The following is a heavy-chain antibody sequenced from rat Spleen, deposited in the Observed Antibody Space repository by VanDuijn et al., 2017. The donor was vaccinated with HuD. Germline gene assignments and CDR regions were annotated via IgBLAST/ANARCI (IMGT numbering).Heavy chain of an antibody. J-gene: IGHJ2*01. D-gene: IGHD1-7*01. Sequence: QVQLKESGPGLMQPSQTLSLTCTVSGFSLPNNSVHWVRQPPGQGLEGMGGIWGDGSTDYNSALKSRLSISRDTSKSQVFLKVNSLQTDDTAKYFCARTMGTDYFDYWGQGVMVTVSS. CDR2: IWGDGST. V-gene: IGHV2-1*01. CDR3: ARTMGTDYFDY. CDR1: GFSLPNNS.